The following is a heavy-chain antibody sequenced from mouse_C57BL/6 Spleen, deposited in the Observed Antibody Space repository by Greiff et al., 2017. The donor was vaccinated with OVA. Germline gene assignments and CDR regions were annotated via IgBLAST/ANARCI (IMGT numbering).Heavy chain of an antibody. V-gene: IGHV1-55*01. D-gene: IGHD2-14*01. CDR2: IYPGSGST. CDR3: ARKWGTGPAY. CDR1: GYTFTSYW. J-gene: IGHJ3*01. Sequence: VQLQQSGAELVKPGASVKMSCKASGYTFTSYWITWVQQTPGQGLEWIGDIYPGSGSTNYNEKFKSQVTLTGDTSSCTAYMQLSSLTSEDSAVYYWARKWGTGPAYWGQGTLVTVSA.